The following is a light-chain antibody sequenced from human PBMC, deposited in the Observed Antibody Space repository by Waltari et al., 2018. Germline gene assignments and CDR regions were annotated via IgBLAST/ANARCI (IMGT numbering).Light chain of an antibody. J-gene: IGKJ1*01. Sequence: DIQMTQSPSSLSASVGDRVTITCRASQTISSYFNWYQQKPGKAPNHLNYAASSLQSAVPLRFRGSGSGRDVTLISTSLEPEDFATYDGEPRYSVTRTFGQGTKVEIK. CDR3: EPRYSVTRT. V-gene: IGKV1-39*01. CDR2: AAS. CDR1: QTISSY.